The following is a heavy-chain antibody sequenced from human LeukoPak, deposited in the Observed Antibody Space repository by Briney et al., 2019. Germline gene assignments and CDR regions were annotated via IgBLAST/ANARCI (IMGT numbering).Heavy chain of an antibody. CDR2: IYPGDSDT. V-gene: IGHV5-51*01. D-gene: IGHD6-6*01. J-gene: IGHJ3*02. Sequence: GESLKISCKGSGYSFTSYWIGWVRQMPGKGLEWMGIIYPGDSDTRYSPSFQGQVTISADKSISTAYLQWSSLKASDTAMYYCARHPLDSSSAFDIWSQGTMVTVSS. CDR3: ARHPLDSSSAFDI. CDR1: GYSFTSYW.